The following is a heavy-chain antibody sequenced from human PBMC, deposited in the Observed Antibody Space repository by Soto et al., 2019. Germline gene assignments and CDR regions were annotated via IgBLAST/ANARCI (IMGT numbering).Heavy chain of an antibody. CDR3: AREGLLWFGELSANHNCFDP. CDR2: MNPNSGNT. Sequence: QVQLVQSGAEVKKPGASVKVSCKASGYTFTSYDINWVRQATGQGLEWMGWMNPNSGNTGYAQKFQGRVTMTRNTAISTAYMELSSLRSEDTAVYYCAREGLLWFGELSANHNCFDPWGQGTLVTVSS. V-gene: IGHV1-8*01. J-gene: IGHJ5*02. D-gene: IGHD3-10*01. CDR1: GYTFTSYD.